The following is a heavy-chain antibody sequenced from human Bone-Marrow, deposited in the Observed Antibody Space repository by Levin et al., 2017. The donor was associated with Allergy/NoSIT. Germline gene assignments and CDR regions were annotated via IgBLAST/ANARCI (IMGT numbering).Heavy chain of an antibody. D-gene: IGHD3-22*01. V-gene: IGHV4-4*07. CDR2: VYVSGST. CDR3: ARGASGYYYG. Sequence: ASETLSLTCNVSGGSISNYYWSWIRQPAGKALEWIGRVYVSGSTNYNPSLKSRVTMSVDTSKNQFSLKLTSVTAADTAVYYCARGASGYYYGWGQGTLVTVSS. J-gene: IGHJ4*02. CDR1: GGSISNYY.